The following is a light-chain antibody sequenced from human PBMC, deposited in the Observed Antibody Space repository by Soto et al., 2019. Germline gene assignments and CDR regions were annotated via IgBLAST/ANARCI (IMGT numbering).Light chain of an antibody. J-gene: IGKJ4*01. CDR1: QGISSR. V-gene: IGKV1-12*01. CDR2: AAS. CDR3: KPANCVPRA. Sequence: DIQMTQSPSSVSASVGDRVTITCRASQGISSRLAWYQQKPGKAPNLLIYAASSLQSGVPSRFSGSGSETDFTVTIGSLQSEDFATYYCKPANCVPRAFGGGTKGDIK.